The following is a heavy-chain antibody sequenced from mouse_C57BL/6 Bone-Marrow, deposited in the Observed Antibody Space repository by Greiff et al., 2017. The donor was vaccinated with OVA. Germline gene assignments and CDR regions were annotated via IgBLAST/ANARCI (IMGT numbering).Heavy chain of an antibody. V-gene: IGHV1-64*01. CDR2: IHPNSGST. J-gene: IGHJ1*03. CDR1: GYTFTSYW. D-gene: IGHD1-1*01. CDR3: ARSGYYGREYFDV. Sequence: QVQLQQPGAELVKPGASVKLSCKASGYTFTSYWMHWVKQRPGQGLEWIGMIHPNSGSTNYNEKFKSKATLTVDKSSSTAYMQLSSLTSEDSAVYYCARSGYYGREYFDVWGTGTTVTVSS.